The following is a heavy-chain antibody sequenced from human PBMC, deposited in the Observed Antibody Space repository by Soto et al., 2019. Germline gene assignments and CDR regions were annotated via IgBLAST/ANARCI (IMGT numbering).Heavy chain of an antibody. CDR2: VSHSGRT. CDR3: ARLLGGYDDYGGWFAP. CDR1: GGSISPYS. V-gene: IGHV4-59*01. D-gene: IGHD4-17*01. J-gene: IGHJ5*02. Sequence: QVHLVESGPGLVKPSETLSLTCTISGGSISPYSWTWIRQSPGKGLEWIGYVSHSGRTFYTPSLRARLTMSLDTSRSQFSLRLESVSAADTAVYSCARLLGGYDDYGGWFAPWGQGPLVTVSS.